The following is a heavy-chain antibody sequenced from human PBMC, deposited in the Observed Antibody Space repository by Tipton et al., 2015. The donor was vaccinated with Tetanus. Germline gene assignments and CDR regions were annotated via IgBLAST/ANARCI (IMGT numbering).Heavy chain of an antibody. CDR2: FIPIFGSP. Sequence: QLVQSGAEVKKPGSSVKVSCKASGGNFYSFAIIWVRQAPGHGPEWMGGFIPIFGSPSYAPKFQGKVTITADASTTTVYLDLNSLTSEDTAIYYCVNFATSWGQGTLVTVSS. J-gene: IGHJ5*02. V-gene: IGHV1-69*01. CDR1: GGNFYSFA. CDR3: VNFATS.